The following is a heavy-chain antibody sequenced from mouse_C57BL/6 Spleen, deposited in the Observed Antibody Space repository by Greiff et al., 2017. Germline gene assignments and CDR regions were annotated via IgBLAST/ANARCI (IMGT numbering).Heavy chain of an antibody. CDR1: GYTFTSYW. CDR2: IHPNSGST. V-gene: IGHV1-64*01. D-gene: IGHD2-2*01. J-gene: IGHJ2*01. CDR3: ARRGYDGNYFDY. Sequence: QVQLQQPGAELVKPGASVKLSCKASGYTFTSYWMHWVKQRPGQGLEWIGMIHPNSGSTNYNEKFKSKATLTVDKSSSTAYMQLSSLTSEDSAVYYCARRGYDGNYFDYWGQGTTLTVSS.